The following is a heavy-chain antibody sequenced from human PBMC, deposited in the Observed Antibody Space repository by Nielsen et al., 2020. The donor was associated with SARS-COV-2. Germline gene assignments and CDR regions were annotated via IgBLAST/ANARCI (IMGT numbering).Heavy chain of an antibody. CDR2: IKQDGSEK. D-gene: IGHD3-10*01. CDR3: ARGRSGGYYYMDV. Sequence: GESLKISCAASGFTFSSYWMNWVRQAPGKGLEWVANIKQDGSEKYYGDSVKGRFTISRDNAKNSLYLQMNSLRAEDTAVYYCARGRSGGYYYMDVWGKGTTVTVSS. J-gene: IGHJ6*03. V-gene: IGHV3-7*03. CDR1: GFTFSSYW.